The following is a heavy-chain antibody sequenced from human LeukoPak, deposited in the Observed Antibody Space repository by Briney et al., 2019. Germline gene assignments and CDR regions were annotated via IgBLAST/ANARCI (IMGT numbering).Heavy chain of an antibody. CDR2: INGDGRNI. D-gene: IGHD3-3*01. CDR3: ASSIFGVVRAFDY. CDR1: GFTFSSYW. Sequence: GGSLRLSCVASGFTFSSYWMHWVRQDPRKGLVWVSRINGDGRNINYADSVRGRFTISRDNAKNTLYLQMNSLRAEDTAVYYCASSIFGVVRAFDYWGQGTLVTVSS. J-gene: IGHJ4*02. V-gene: IGHV3-74*01.